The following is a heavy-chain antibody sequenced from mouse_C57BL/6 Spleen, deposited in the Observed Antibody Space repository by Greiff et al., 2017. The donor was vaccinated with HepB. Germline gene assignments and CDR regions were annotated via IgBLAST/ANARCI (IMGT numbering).Heavy chain of an antibody. D-gene: IGHD2-4*01. CDR2: ISSGSSTI. V-gene: IGHV5-17*01. Sequence: EVKLVESGGGLVKPGGSLKLSCAASGFTFSDYGMHWVRQAPEKGLEWVAYISSGSSTIYYADTVKGRFTISRDNAKNTLFLQMTSLRSEDTAMYYCARGDYDYDDWFAYWGQGTLVTVSA. CDR3: ARGDYDYDDWFAY. CDR1: GFTFSDYG. J-gene: IGHJ3*01.